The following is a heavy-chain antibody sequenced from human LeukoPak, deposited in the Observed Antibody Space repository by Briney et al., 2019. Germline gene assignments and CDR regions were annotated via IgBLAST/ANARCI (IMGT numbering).Heavy chain of an antibody. D-gene: IGHD6-13*01. J-gene: IGHJ3*02. Sequence: ASVKVSCKASGYTFTGYYMHWVRQAPGQGLEWMGWINPNSGGTNYAQKFQGRVTMTRDTSISTAYMELSRLRSDDTAVYYCARGGYSSTPGQAYGFDIWGQGTMVTVSS. CDR1: GYTFTGYY. CDR2: INPNSGGT. CDR3: ARGGYSSTPGQAYGFDI. V-gene: IGHV1-2*02.